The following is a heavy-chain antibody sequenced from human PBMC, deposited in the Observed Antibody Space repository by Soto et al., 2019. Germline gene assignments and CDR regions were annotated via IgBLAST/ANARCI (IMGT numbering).Heavy chain of an antibody. CDR3: ARDGKYYDFWSGYSGENYYYYGMDV. V-gene: IGHV3-30-3*01. D-gene: IGHD3-3*01. J-gene: IGHJ6*02. Sequence: QVQLVESGGGVVQPGRSLRLSCAASGFTFSSYAMHWVRQAPGKGLEWVAVISYDGSNKHYADSVKGRFTISRDNSKNTLYLQMNSLRAEDTAVYYCARDGKYYDFWSGYSGENYYYYGMDVWGQGTTVTVSS. CDR1: GFTFSSYA. CDR2: ISYDGSNK.